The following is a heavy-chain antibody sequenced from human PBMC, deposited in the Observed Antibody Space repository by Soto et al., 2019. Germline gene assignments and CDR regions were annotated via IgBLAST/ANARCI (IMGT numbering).Heavy chain of an antibody. CDR2: ISYDGSNK. D-gene: IGHD3-22*01. J-gene: IGHJ4*02. CDR3: AKTMMVVVIASELDY. V-gene: IGHV3-30*18. CDR1: GFTFSSYG. Sequence: RLSCAASGFTFSSYGMHWVRQAPGKGLEWVAVISYDGSNKYYADSVKGRFTISRDNSKNTLYLQMNSLRAEDTAVYYCAKTMMVVVIASELDYWGQGTLVTVSS.